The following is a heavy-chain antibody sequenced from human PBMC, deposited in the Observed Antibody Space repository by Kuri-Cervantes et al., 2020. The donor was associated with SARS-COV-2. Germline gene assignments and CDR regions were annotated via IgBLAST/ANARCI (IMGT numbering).Heavy chain of an antibody. CDR2: ISGSGGST. CDR3: AKETTGYYYYMDV. V-gene: IGHV3-23*01. J-gene: IGHJ6*03. Sequence: LSLTCAASGFTFSSYAMSWVRQAPGKGLEWVSAISGSGGSTYYADSVKGRFTISRDNSKNTLYLQMNSLRAEDTAVYYCAKETTGYYYYMDVWGKGTTVTVSS. D-gene: IGHD4-17*01. CDR1: GFTFSSYA.